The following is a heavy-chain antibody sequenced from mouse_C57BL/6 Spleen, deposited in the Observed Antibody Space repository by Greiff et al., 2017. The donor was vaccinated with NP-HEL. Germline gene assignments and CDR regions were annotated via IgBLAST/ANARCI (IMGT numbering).Heavy chain of an antibody. CDR1: GYTFTSYG. V-gene: IGHV1-81*01. CDR3: ARDGNYDNYYAMDY. D-gene: IGHD2-1*01. CDR2: IYPRSGNT. J-gene: IGHJ4*01. Sequence: QVQLQQSGAELARPGASVKLSCKASGYTFTSYGISWVKQRTGQGLEWIGEIYPRSGNTYYNEKFKGKATLTADKSSSTAYMELRSLTSEDSAVYFCARDGNYDNYYAMDYWGQGTSVTVSS.